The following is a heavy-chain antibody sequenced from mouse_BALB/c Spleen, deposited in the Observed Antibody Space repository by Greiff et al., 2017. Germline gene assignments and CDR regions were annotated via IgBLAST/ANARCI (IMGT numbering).Heavy chain of an antibody. Sequence: QVQLKQSGPELVKPGASVKISCKASGYAFSSSWMNWVKQRPGQGLEWIGRIYPGDGDTNYNGKFKGKATLTADKSSSTAYMQLSSLTSVDSAVYFCARYGYDSYYFDYWGQGTTLTVSS. J-gene: IGHJ2*01. V-gene: IGHV1-82*01. CDR1: GYAFSSSW. D-gene: IGHD2-2*01. CDR2: IYPGDGDT. CDR3: ARYGYDSYYFDY.